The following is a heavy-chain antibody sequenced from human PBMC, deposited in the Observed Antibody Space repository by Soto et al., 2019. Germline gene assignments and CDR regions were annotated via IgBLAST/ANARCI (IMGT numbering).Heavy chain of an antibody. CDR3: ARDNIVSKGYGMDV. CDR2: IDYNGVT. V-gene: IGHV4-39*07. Sequence: SETLSLTCTVSGGSIYRSGYYWGWIRQPPGRGLEWIGNIDYNGVTYSNPSLKSRVSISRDTSKNQISLKLSSVTAADTAVYYCARDNIVSKGYGMDVWGQGTTVTVSS. D-gene: IGHD5-12*01. CDR1: GGSIYRSGYY. J-gene: IGHJ6*02.